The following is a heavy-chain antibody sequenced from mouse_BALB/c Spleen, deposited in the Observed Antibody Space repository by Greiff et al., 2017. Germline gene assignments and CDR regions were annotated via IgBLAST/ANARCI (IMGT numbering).Heavy chain of an antibody. Sequence: VQLKQSGPELVKPGASVKMSCKASGYTFTSYVMHWVKQKPGQGLEWIGYINPYNDGTKYNEKFKGKATLTSDKSSSTAYMELSSLTSEDSAVYYCARGALGLRGTWFAYWGQGTLVTVSA. D-gene: IGHD3-1*01. J-gene: IGHJ3*01. CDR2: INPYNDGT. CDR1: GYTFTSYV. V-gene: IGHV1-14*01. CDR3: ARGALGLRGTWFAY.